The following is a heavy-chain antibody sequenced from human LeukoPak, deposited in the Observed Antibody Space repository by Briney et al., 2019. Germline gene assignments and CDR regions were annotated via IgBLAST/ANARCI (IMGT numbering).Heavy chain of an antibody. CDR2: FFYSGST. CDR3: ARSEINDYSKY. Sequence: SETLSLTCNVSARSISPYYWSWLRHPPGNGLEWIGYFFYSGSTNYNPSLKSRVTISVDKSKTQFSLKLTSVTAADTAVYYCARSEINDYSKYWGQGILVIVSS. CDR1: ARSISPYY. V-gene: IGHV4-59*08. J-gene: IGHJ4*02. D-gene: IGHD4-11*01.